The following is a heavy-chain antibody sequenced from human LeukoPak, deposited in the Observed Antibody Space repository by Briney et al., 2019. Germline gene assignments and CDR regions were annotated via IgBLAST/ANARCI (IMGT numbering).Heavy chain of an antibody. J-gene: IGHJ4*02. D-gene: IGHD3-16*01. CDR2: IFYSGTN. CDR3: ARPDFGDDIGVWGTIDS. V-gene: IGHV4-39*01. Sequence: NPSGTLSLTCTVSGGSINTDNSYWAWIRQPPGKGLEWIASIFYSGTNYQNPSLKSRVTISVDTSKSQFSLRLYSVTAADTAVYYCARPDFGDDIGVWGTIDSWGQGTLVTVSS. CDR1: GGSINTDNSY.